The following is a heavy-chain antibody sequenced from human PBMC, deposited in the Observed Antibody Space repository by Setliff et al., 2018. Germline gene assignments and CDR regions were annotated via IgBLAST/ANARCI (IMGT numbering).Heavy chain of an antibody. CDR1: GFTFSTYR. CDR3: VNSYRGYDDYPDY. Sequence: LRLSCAASGFTFSTYRMHWVRQAPGKGLEWVANIKEDGSETYYGGSVKGRFTISRDNAKNSLYLQMNSLRVEDTAVYYCVNSYRGYDDYPDYWGQGTLVTVSS. CDR2: IKEDGSET. V-gene: IGHV3-7*03. D-gene: IGHD3-16*02. J-gene: IGHJ4*02.